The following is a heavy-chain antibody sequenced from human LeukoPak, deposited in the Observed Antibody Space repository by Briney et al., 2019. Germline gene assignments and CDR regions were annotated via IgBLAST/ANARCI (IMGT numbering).Heavy chain of an antibody. Sequence: SETLSLTRTLSRGCLSGYYWSWIRQPPGGGLEWIGYTYYSRSTNYNPSLKSRVTISVDTSKNQFSLKLSSVTAADTAVYYCARDDVGSYLLYWGQGTLVTVSS. CDR3: ARDDVGSYLLY. J-gene: IGHJ4*02. V-gene: IGHV4-59*01. D-gene: IGHD1-26*01. CDR1: RGCLSGYY. CDR2: TYYSRST.